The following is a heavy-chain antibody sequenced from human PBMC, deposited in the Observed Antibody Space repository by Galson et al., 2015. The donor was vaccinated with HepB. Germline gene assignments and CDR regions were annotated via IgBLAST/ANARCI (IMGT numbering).Heavy chain of an antibody. CDR1: GDSFSIYA. CDR2: ISPILGIP. CDR3: ARADDFWSGYRDAGTSRWFDS. J-gene: IGHJ5*01. D-gene: IGHD3-3*01. Sequence: VKVSCKASGDSFSIYAMSWVRQAPGQGLEWMGGISPILGIPNYAQKFQDRVTITADKSTGTAFMELSSLRSEDTAVYYYARADDFWSGYRDAGTSRWFDSWGQGTLVIVSS. V-gene: IGHV1-69*10.